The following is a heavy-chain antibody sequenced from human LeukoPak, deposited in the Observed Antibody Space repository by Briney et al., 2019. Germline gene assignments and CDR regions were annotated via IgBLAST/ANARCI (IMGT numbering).Heavy chain of an antibody. V-gene: IGHV1-18*01. CDR2: ISAYNGNT. Sequence: ASVKVSCKASGYTFTNYALNWVRQAPGQGLEWMGWISAYNGNTNYAQKLQGRVTMTTDTSTSTAYMELRSLRSDDTAVYYCARGVKGPRPPGYSSPGGWFDPWGQGTLVTVSS. D-gene: IGHD6-13*01. J-gene: IGHJ5*02. CDR3: ARGVKGPRPPGYSSPGGWFDP. CDR1: GYTFTNYA.